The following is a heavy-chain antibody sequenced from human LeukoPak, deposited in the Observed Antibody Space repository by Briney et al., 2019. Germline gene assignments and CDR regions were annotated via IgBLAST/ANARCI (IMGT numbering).Heavy chain of an antibody. CDR3: AVAYCGGDCYPGAFDI. CDR2: INPNSGGT. Sequence: ASVKVSCKASGYSSTVYHMHWVRQAPGQGLEWLGWINPNSGGTNYAPRFQGRVTMTRETSISTAYMELSRLTSDDTAMYYCAVAYCGGDCYPGAFDIWGQGTLVPVSS. D-gene: IGHD2-21*02. V-gene: IGHV1-2*02. CDR1: GYSSTVYH. J-gene: IGHJ3*02.